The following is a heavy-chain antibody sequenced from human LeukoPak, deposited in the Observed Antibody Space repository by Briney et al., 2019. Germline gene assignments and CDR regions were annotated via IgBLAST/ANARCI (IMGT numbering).Heavy chain of an antibody. D-gene: IGHD7-27*01. Sequence: GGSLRLSCAASGFTFSSFTMNWVRQAPGKGLEWVSCISSSSDIYYADSVKGRFTISRDNAKNSLYLQMNSVRAEDTAAYYCARGTGGYYMDVWGKGTTVTVSS. V-gene: IGHV3-21*01. CDR2: ISSSSDI. CDR3: ARGTGGYYMDV. J-gene: IGHJ6*03. CDR1: GFTFSSFT.